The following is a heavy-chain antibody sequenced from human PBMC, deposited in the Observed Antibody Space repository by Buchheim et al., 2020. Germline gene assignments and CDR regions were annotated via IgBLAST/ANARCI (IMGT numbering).Heavy chain of an antibody. CDR2: INYSGTA. V-gene: IGHV4-59*01. J-gene: IGHJ4*02. D-gene: IGHD6-25*01. CDR1: GGSIRNYY. Sequence: QVQLQESGPGLVKPSVTLSLTCTVSGGSIRNYYWSWIRQPPGKGLEWIGNINYSGTANYNASLKTRVTISVDTSKNQFSLRVTSVTAADTAVYYCARQGQRLAMSYFDYWGQGTL. CDR3: ARQGQRLAMSYFDY.